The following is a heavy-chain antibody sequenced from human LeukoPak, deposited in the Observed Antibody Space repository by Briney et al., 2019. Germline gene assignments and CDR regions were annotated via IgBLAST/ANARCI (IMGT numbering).Heavy chain of an antibody. CDR1: GFTFSSYS. D-gene: IGHD3-16*01. CDR3: ARDDNWVFDY. CDR2: IRDSSTI. V-gene: IGHV3-48*01. Sequence: PGGSLRLSCAASGFTFSSYSMNWVRQAPGKGLEWVSYIRDSSTISYADSVEGRFTISRDNAKNSLYLRMNSLTAEDTAIYYCARDDNWVFDYWGQGTLVTVSS. J-gene: IGHJ4*02.